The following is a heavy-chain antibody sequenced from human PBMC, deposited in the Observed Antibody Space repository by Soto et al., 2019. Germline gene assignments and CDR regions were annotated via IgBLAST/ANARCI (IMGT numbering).Heavy chain of an antibody. CDR1: GFTFSSYG. V-gene: IGHV3-30*18. CDR2: ISYDGSNK. D-gene: IGHD1-26*01. CDR3: AKASIVGATTGYFDY. J-gene: IGHJ4*02. Sequence: QAGGSLRLSCAASGFTFSSYGMHWVRQAPGKGLEWVAVISYDGSNKYYADSVKGRFTISRDNSKNTLYLQMNSLRAEDTAVYYCAKASIVGATTGYFDYWGQGTLVTVSS.